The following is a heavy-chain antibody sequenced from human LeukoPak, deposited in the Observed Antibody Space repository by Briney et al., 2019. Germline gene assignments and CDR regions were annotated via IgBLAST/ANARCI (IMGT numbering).Heavy chain of an antibody. Sequence: GGSLRLSCVASGFSISSGYMTWARQAPGKALEWVSLLYSDDSAYYPNSVKGRFTISRDNSKSTLHLQMDTLRTEDTAMYYCARDPWQGSTTLHWGQGIMVTVSS. CDR2: LYSDDSA. CDR3: ARDPWQGSTTLH. CDR1: GFSISSGY. V-gene: IGHV3-66*02. D-gene: IGHD1-26*01. J-gene: IGHJ4*02.